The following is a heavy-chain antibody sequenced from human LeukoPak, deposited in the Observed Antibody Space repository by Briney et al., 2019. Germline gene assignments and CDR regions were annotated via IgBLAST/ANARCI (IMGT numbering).Heavy chain of an antibody. CDR1: GGSISSSSYY. J-gene: IGHJ3*02. V-gene: IGHV4-39*07. CDR2: IYYSGST. D-gene: IGHD6-13*01. CDR3: ARDGDSSSFDAFDI. Sequence: SETLSLTCTVSGGSISSSSYYWGWIRQPRGKRLEWIGNIYYSGSTYYNPSLKSRVTISVDTSKNQFSLKLSSVTAADTTVYYCARDGDSSSFDAFDIWGQGTMVTVSS.